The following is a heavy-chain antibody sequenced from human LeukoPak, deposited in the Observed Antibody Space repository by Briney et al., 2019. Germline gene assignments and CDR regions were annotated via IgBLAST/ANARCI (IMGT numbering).Heavy chain of an antibody. CDR3: AKDALLWFGELSLHYYYYMDV. Sequence: GGSLRLSCAASGFTFSSYAMSWVRQAPGKGLEWVSAISGSGGSTYYADSVKGRFTISRDNSKNTLYLQMNSLRAEDTAVYYCAKDALLWFGELSLHYYYYMDVRGKGTTVTVSS. CDR1: GFTFSSYA. V-gene: IGHV3-23*01. J-gene: IGHJ6*03. CDR2: ISGSGGST. D-gene: IGHD3-10*01.